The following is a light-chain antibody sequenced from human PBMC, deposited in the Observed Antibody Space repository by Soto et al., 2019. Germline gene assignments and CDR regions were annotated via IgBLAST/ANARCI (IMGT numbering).Light chain of an antibody. CDR3: SSHGGNSPYV. Sequence: QSALTQPPSASGSPGQSVAISCTGTTGDIGNYNFVSWYQQHPGKAPKLLIFEVNKRPSGVPDRFSGSKSGNTASLTVSGLQAEDEADYCCSSHGGNSPYVFGTGTKVTVL. CDR2: EVN. V-gene: IGLV2-8*01. J-gene: IGLJ1*01. CDR1: TGDIGNYNF.